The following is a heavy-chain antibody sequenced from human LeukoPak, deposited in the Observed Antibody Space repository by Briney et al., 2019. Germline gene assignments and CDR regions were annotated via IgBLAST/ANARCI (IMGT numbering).Heavy chain of an antibody. Sequence: GGSLRLSCAASGITFGSYWMTWVRQAPGKGLECVANIKPDGSEKHYVDSVEGRFTISRDNAKNSLFLEMNSLRAEDTAVYYCARWAGLGRWYFDLWGCGTLVTVSS. J-gene: IGHJ2*01. CDR2: IKPDGSEK. CDR1: GITFGSYW. D-gene: IGHD7-27*01. V-gene: IGHV3-7*05. CDR3: ARWAGLGRWYFDL.